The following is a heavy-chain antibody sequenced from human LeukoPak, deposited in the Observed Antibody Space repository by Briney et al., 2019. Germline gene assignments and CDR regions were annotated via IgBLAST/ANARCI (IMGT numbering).Heavy chain of an antibody. CDR3: VRDYDTGGPQKNYFDF. CDR1: GGTFSSYG. D-gene: IGHD3-22*01. CDR2: IIPMFDTT. J-gene: IGHJ4*02. Sequence: ASVKVSCKASGGTFSSYGISWVRQAPGQGLEWMGRIIPMFDTTSYPQNFQGRVTISADKSTGTAYMKLSSLRSGDTAVYYCVRDYDTGGPQKNYFDFWGRGTLITVSS. V-gene: IGHV1-69*06.